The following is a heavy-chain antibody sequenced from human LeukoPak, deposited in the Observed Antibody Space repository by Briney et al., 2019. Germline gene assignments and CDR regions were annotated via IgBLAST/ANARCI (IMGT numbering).Heavy chain of an antibody. J-gene: IGHJ5*02. V-gene: IGHV3-30*18. CDR2: ISYDGSYK. CDR3: AKDSGYCTNGVCYMTGWFDP. D-gene: IGHD2-8*01. Sequence: TGGSLRLSCAASGFTFSSYGMHWVRQAPGKGLEWVAVISYDGSYKYYADSVKGRFTISRDNSKNTLYLQMNSLRAEDTAVYYCAKDSGYCTNGVCYMTGWFDPWGQGTLVTVSS. CDR1: GFTFSSYG.